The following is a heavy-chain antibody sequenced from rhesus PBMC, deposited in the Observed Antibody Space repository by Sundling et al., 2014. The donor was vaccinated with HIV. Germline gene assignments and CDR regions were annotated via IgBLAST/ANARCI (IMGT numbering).Heavy chain of an antibody. J-gene: IGHJ2*01. V-gene: IGHV4-80*01. CDR2: INGNIGST. D-gene: IGHD3-28*01. CDR1: GAPISNSYW. CDR3: AIGGDSGYYTNWYFDL. Sequence: QVQLQESGPGLVKYSETLSLTCVVFGAPISNSYWWSWIRQPPGKGLEWIGEINGNIGSTNYNPSLKSRVTISRDTSKNQFSLKLSSVTAADTAVYYCAIGGDSGYYTNWYFDLWGPGTPITISS.